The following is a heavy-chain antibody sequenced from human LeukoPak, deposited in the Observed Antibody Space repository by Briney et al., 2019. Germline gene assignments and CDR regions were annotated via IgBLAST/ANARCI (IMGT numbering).Heavy chain of an antibody. J-gene: IGHJ4*02. V-gene: IGHV4-59*01. Sequence: SETLSLTCTVSGGSINNYYWSCIRQPPGKGLEWIGYIYYRGSTNYNPSLKSRVTFSVDTSKNQFSLKLNSVTAADTAVYYCARGGDYGDLRYFDYWGQGTLVTVSS. D-gene: IGHD4-17*01. CDR2: IYYRGST. CDR3: ARGGDYGDLRYFDY. CDR1: GGSINNYY.